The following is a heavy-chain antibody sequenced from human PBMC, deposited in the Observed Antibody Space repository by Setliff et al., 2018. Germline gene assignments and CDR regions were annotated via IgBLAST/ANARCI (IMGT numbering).Heavy chain of an antibody. J-gene: IGHJ6*03. V-gene: IGHV3-23*03. CDR3: AKEAGALYYYMDV. CDR2: IYGDDTTT. D-gene: IGHD3-10*01. CDR1: GFTFSTYA. Sequence: PGESLKISCAASGFTFSTYAMSWVRQAPGKGLEWVSVIYGDDTTTYYADSVKGRFTISRDNSRDTLYLQMNSLRAEDTALYYCAKEAGALYYYMDVWGKGTTVTVSS.